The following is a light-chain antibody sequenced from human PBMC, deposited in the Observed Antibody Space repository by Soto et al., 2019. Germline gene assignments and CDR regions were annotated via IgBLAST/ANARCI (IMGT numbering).Light chain of an antibody. CDR1: QSVSSN. CDR2: RAS. Sequence: EIVMTQSPATLSVSPGERATLSCRASQSVSSNLAWYQQKPGQAPRLLIYRASTSATGIPARFSGSGSWTEFTLAISSLQSEDVAVYYCQQDNNWPRTFGQGTKVEIK. CDR3: QQDNNWPRT. J-gene: IGKJ1*01. V-gene: IGKV3-15*01.